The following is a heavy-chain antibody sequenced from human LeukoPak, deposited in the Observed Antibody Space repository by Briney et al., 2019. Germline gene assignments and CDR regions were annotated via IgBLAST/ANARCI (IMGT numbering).Heavy chain of an antibody. J-gene: IGHJ4*02. CDR1: GFTLSNTA. V-gene: IGHV3-23*01. CDR2: ISGSGGST. Sequence: KTGGSLRLSCAASGFTLSNTAMTWVRQAPGKGLEWVSAISGSGGSTYYADSVKGRFTISRDNSKNTLYLQMNSLRAEDTAVYYCAKGGVDTAMVTTYWGQGTLVTVSS. CDR3: AKGGVDTAMVTTY. D-gene: IGHD5-18*01.